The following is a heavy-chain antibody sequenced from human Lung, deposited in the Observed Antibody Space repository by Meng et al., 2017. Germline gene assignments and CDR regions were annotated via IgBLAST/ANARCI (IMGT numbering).Heavy chain of an antibody. CDR2: INPKSGDT. CDR3: ARDEDISAAGKLFGDY. J-gene: IGHJ4*02. Sequence: QVERVQSGGGVKRPGAAVKAPCKASGSPFPAYGLHGVRRAPGQGLEWMGRINPKSGDTHYAQRFQGRVTMTGDTSISTAYMELSGLRSDDTAMYYCARDEDISAAGKLFGDYWGQGTLVTVSS. D-gene: IGHD6-13*01. V-gene: IGHV1-2*06. CDR1: GSPFPAYG.